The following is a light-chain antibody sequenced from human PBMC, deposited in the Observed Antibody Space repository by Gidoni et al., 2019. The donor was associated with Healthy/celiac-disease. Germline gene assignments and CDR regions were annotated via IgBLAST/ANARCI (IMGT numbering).Light chain of an antibody. Sequence: QSVLTQPPSVSGAPGQRVTISCTGRSTNIGTGYHVHWYQQLPGTAPKLLIYGNSKRPSGVPYRFSGSKAGTSSSLAITVLQAEDEADYYCQSYDSSLSVVFGGGTKLTVL. CDR1: STNIGTGYH. J-gene: IGLJ2*01. CDR2: GNS. CDR3: QSYDSSLSVV. V-gene: IGLV1-40*01.